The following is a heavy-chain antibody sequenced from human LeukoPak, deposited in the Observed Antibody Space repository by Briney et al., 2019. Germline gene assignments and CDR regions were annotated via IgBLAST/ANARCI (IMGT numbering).Heavy chain of an antibody. CDR1: GFTFSNYG. CDR3: AKSGVVPAAPDY. J-gene: IGHJ4*02. Sequence: GGSLRLSCAASGFTFSNYGVHWVRQAPGKGLEWVAYDRSNKYYADSVKGRFTISRDNSKNTLYLQMNSLRPEDTAVYYCAKSGVVPAAPDYWGQGTLVTVSS. CDR2: DRSNK. V-gene: IGHV3-30*02. D-gene: IGHD2-2*01.